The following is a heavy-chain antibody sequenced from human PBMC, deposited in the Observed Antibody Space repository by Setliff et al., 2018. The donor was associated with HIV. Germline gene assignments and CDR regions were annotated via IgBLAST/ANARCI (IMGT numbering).Heavy chain of an antibody. CDR2: TIPKFGTS. Sequence: SVKVSCKASGGSLRSPSINWVRQAPGQGLEWMAGTIPKFGTSNYAHKFQGRMTITADESTSTAYMELTGLRSEDTAVYYCANLRGEEAGNFYYFYFGLDVWGQGTTVTVS. V-gene: IGHV1-69*13. CDR1: GGSLRSPS. J-gene: IGHJ6*02. D-gene: IGHD2-21*02. CDR3: ANLRGEEAGNFYYFYFGLDV.